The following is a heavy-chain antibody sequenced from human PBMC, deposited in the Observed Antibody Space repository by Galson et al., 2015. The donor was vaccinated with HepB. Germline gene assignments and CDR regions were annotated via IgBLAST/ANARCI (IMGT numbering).Heavy chain of an antibody. CDR3: ARISSSWPYYYGMDV. CDR2: INQEGGEK. V-gene: IGHV3-7*03. J-gene: IGHJ6*02. D-gene: IGHD6-13*01. Sequence: SLRLSCAASGFTFSSYWMSWVRQAPGKGLEGVANINQEGGEKYYVDSVKGRFTISRDNAKNSLYLQMNSLRAEDTAVYYCARISSSWPYYYGMDVWGQGTTVTVSS. CDR1: GFTFSSYW.